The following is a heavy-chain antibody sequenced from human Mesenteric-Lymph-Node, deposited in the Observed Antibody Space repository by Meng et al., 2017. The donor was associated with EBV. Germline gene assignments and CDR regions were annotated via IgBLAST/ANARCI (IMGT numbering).Heavy chain of an antibody. CDR2: ISAYNGNT. V-gene: IGHV1-18*01. Sequence: LVESGAEEKKPGASVKGTCKASGYTFTSYGISWVRQDPGQGLEWMGWISAYNGNTAYAEHLQGRVTMTTDTATSTAYMELRSLRSDDTAVYYCARDGGWLDPWGQGTLVTVSS. CDR3: ARDGGWLDP. CDR1: GYTFTSYG. J-gene: IGHJ5*02. D-gene: IGHD3-16*01.